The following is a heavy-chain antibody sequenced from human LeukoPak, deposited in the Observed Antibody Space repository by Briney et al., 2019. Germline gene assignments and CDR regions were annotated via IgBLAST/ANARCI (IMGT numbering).Heavy chain of an antibody. D-gene: IGHD6-13*01. CDR1: DGAIAGYS. Sequence: SETLSLTCTVSDGAIAGYSWSWIRQPPGKGLEWIGYIYYSGDTNYNPSLQSRVTVSVDTSKNQFSLRLSSVTAADTAVYYCARSVGIYSSDYWGQGTLVTVSS. CDR3: ARSVGIYSSDY. V-gene: IGHV4-59*12. J-gene: IGHJ4*02. CDR2: IYYSGDT.